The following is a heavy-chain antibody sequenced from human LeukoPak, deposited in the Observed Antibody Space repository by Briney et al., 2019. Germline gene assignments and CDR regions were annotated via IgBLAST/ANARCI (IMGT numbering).Heavy chain of an antibody. D-gene: IGHD6-19*01. CDR1: GFTFDDYA. V-gene: IGHV3-9*03. CDR3: AKDRGAVGGAFDI. CDR2: ISWNSGSI. J-gene: IGHJ3*02. Sequence: QPGGSLRLSCAASGFTFDDYAMHWVRQAPGKGLEWVSGISWNSGSIGYADSVKGRFTISRDNARNSLYLQMNSLRAEDMALYYCAKDRGAVGGAFDIWGQGTMVTVSS.